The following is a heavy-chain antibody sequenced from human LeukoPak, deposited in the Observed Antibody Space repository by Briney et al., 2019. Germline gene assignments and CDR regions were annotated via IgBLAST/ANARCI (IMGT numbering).Heavy chain of an antibody. CDR2: ISSSGSTI. V-gene: IGHV3-48*03. D-gene: IGHD4-17*01. J-gene: IGHJ4*02. CDR3: ARDSKGDYGDHGEDY. CDR1: GFTFSSYE. Sequence: GGSLRLSCAASGFTFSSYELNWVRQAPGKGLEWVSYISSSGSTIYYADSVKGRFTISRDNAKNSLNLQMNSLRAEDTAVYYCARDSKGDYGDHGEDYWGQGTLVTVSS.